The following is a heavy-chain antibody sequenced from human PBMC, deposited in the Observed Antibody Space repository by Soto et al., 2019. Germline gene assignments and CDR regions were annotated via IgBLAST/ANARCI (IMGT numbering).Heavy chain of an antibody. V-gene: IGHV4-30-4*01. CDR3: ARDYPAPSDYGDYEASFFDY. J-gene: IGHJ4*02. D-gene: IGHD4-17*01. CDR1: GGSISSGDYY. CDR2: IYYSGST. Sequence: SETLSLTCTVSGGSISSGDYYWGWIRQPPGKGLEWIGYIYYSGSTYYNPSLKSRVTISVDTSKNQFSLKLSSVTAADTAVYYCARDYPAPSDYGDYEASFFDYWGQGTLVTVSS.